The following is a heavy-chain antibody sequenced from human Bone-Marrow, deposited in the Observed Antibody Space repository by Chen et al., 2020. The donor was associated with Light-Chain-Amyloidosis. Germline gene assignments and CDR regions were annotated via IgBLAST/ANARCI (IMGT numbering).Heavy chain of an antibody. CDR2: IYPDDSDA. D-gene: IGHD5-12*01. J-gene: IGHJ4*02. CDR1: GYTFPNYW. CDR3: ARRRDGYNFDY. Sequence: EVQLEQSGPDVKKPGESRKISCTGAGYTFPNYWIGWVRQMPGKGLEWMGVIYPDDSDARYSPSFEGQVTISADKSITTAYLQWRGLKASDTAMYYCARRRDGYNFDYWGQGTLVTVSS. V-gene: IGHV5-51*01.